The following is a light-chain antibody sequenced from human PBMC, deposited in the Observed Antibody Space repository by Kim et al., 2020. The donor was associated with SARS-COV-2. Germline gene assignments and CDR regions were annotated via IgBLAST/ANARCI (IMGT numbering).Light chain of an antibody. Sequence: EIVMTQSPAILSVSPGERATLSCRASQSVSSNLAWYQQKPGQAPRLLIYGASTRATGIPARFSGSGSGTEFTLTISSLQSEDFAVYYCQQYNNWPYTFGQGTKLEI. CDR2: GAS. J-gene: IGKJ2*01. CDR1: QSVSSN. CDR3: QQYNNWPYT. V-gene: IGKV3-15*01.